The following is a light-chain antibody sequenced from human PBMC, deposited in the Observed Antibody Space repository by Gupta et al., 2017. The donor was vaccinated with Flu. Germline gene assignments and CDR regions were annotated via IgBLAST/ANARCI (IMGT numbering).Light chain of an antibody. V-gene: IGLV1-44*01. CDR1: SSNIGSNT. CDR3: AAWDDSLNGGV. J-gene: IGLJ3*02. Sequence: QSVLTQPPSASGTPGPRVTISCSGSSSNIGSNTVNWYQQLPGTAPKLLIYSKNQRPSGGPDRFSGSKSGTSAALAISGLQSEDEADDYCAAWDDSLNGGVFGGGTKLTVL. CDR2: SKN.